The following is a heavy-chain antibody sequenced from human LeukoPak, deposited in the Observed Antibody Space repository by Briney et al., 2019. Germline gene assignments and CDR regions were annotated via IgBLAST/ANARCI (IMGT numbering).Heavy chain of an antibody. V-gene: IGHV3-7*01. D-gene: IGHD6-13*01. CDR1: GFTFSSYW. J-gene: IGHJ4*02. Sequence: GESLRLSCAASGFTFSSYWMSWLRQAPGKGLEWVANIKKDGSEKYYVASVKGRLTISRDNAKNSLYVQMNSLSAEDTAVYYCARKAAAGKSYYFDDWGQGTLVTVSS. CDR3: ARKAAAGKSYYFDD. CDR2: IKKDGSEK.